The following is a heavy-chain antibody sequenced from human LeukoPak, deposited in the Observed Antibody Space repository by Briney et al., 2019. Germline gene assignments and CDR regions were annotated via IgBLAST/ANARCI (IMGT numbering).Heavy chain of an antibody. V-gene: IGHV3-48*03. Sequence: GGSLRLSCAASGFMFSSYEMNWVRQAPGKGLEWVSYISTSGSDIYYADSVKGRFTISRDNSKRTLDLQMNSLRAEDTAVYHCAREEYGGVYFDYWGQGTLVTVSS. CDR1: GFMFSSYE. J-gene: IGHJ4*02. CDR2: ISTSGSDI. CDR3: AREEYGGVYFDY. D-gene: IGHD2-8*02.